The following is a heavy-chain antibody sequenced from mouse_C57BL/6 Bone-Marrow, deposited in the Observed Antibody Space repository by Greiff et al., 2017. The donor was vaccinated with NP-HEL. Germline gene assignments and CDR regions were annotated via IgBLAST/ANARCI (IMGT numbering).Heavy chain of an antibody. CDR1: GYTFTSYG. J-gene: IGHJ1*03. CDR3: ARSGYGNWYFDV. D-gene: IGHD2-10*02. Sequence: VQLQQSGAELVRPGSSVKMSCKTSGYTFTSYGINWVKQRPGQGLEWIGYIYLGNGYTEYNEKFKGKATLTSDTSSSTAYMQLSSLTSEDSAIYFCARSGYGNWYFDVWGTGTTVTVSS. CDR2: IYLGNGYT. V-gene: IGHV1-58*01.